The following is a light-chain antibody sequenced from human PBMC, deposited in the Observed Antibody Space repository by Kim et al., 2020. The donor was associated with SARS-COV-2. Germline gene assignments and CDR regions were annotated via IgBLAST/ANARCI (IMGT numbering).Light chain of an antibody. CDR1: QRISSSR. J-gene: IGKJ1*01. Sequence: GDRVTITCRASQRISSSRXAWYQQKPGQAPRLLIYKASNLESGVPSRFSGGGSGTEFTLTISSLQPDDFAIYYCQQYSSYSTFG. CDR2: KAS. CDR3: QQYSSYST. V-gene: IGKV1-5*03.